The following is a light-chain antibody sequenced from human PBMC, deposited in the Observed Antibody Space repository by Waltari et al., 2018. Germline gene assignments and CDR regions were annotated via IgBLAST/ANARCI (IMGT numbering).Light chain of an antibody. CDR1: QSASTN. Sequence: ERVMTQSPATLSVSPGETATLSCRASQSASTNLAWYQQKAGQAPRLLIYDASIRATGVPARFSGSGAGTEFTLTITGLQSEDFAVYYCQQYNNWHYTFGQGTKLEIK. V-gene: IGKV3-15*01. J-gene: IGKJ2*01. CDR3: QQYNNWHYT. CDR2: DAS.